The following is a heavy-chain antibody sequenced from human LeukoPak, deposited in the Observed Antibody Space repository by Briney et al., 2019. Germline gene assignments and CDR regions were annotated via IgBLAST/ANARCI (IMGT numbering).Heavy chain of an antibody. CDR1: GFTFVNYA. D-gene: IGHD1/OR15-1a*01. Sequence: GGSLRLSCAASGFTFVNYAMTWVRQTPGKGLEWVSSIGGGGFDTYYADSVKGRFTISRDNSNNMLYLQMNTLRVEDTAIYYCARYPGKTGGLDVWGQGTTVPVSS. V-gene: IGHV3-23*01. J-gene: IGHJ6*02. CDR2: IGGGGFDT. CDR3: ARYPGKTGGLDV.